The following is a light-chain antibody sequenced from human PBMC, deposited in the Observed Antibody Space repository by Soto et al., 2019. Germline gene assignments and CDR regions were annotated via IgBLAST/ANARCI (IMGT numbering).Light chain of an antibody. CDR3: QQRALT. V-gene: IGKV3-11*01. CDR1: QSVSSY. Sequence: EIVLTQSPATLSLSPGERATLSCRASQSVSSYLAWYQQKPGQAPRLLIYDAPNRATGIPARFSGSGSGTDFTLTISSLEPEDVEVYYCQQRALTFGGGTKVEIK. CDR2: DAP. J-gene: IGKJ4*01.